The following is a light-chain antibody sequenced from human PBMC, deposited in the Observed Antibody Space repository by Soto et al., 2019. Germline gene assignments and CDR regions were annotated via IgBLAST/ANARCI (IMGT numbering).Light chain of an antibody. V-gene: IGKV3-20*01. Sequence: EIVLTQSPGTLSLSPGERATLSCRASQTVSSNYLAWYQQKPGQAPRLLIYGASSRATGIPDRFSCSGSGTDFTLTISRLEPEDFAVYYCQQYGGSPRVTFGGGTKVEIK. CDR2: GAS. CDR3: QQYGGSPRVT. J-gene: IGKJ4*01. CDR1: QTVSSNY.